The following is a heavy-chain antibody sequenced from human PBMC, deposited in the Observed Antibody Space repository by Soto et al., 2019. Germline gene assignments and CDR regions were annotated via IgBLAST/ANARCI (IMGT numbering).Heavy chain of an antibody. CDR1: GFTFSPYW. CDR3: ARDQTVTGPTTFDY. V-gene: IGHV3-74*01. D-gene: IGHD6-19*01. CDR2: IDDTGTIT. J-gene: IGHJ4*02. Sequence: EVQLVESGGGLVQPGGSLRLSCAASGFTFSPYWMHWVRQTPGKGLMWVSRIDDTGTITTYADSVKGRFTISRDNAKNTLYLQMDVLRADDKSISYGARDQTVTGPTTFDYCGQGTLFTVSS.